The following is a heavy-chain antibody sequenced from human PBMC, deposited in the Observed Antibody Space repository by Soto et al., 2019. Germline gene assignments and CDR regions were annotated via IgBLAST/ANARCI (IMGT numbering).Heavy chain of an antibody. D-gene: IGHD1-26*01. CDR3: AKGATGYYYYGMDV. J-gene: IGHJ6*02. CDR1: GFTFSSYA. V-gene: IGHV3-23*01. CDR2: ISGSGGST. Sequence: EVQLLESGGGLVQPGGSLRLSCAAAGFTFSSYAMSWVRQAPGKGLEWVSAISGSGGSTYYADSVKGRFTISRDNSKNTLYLQMNCLRAEDTAVYYCAKGATGYYYYGMDVWGQGTTVTVSS.